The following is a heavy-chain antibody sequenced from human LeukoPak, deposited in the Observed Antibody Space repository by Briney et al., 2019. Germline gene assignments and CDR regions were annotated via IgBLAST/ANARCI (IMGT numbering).Heavy chain of an antibody. CDR1: GYSFTNFD. CDR2: MNPNSGNK. CDR3: ARGPQWRGDYYYMDV. Sequence: APVKVSCKASGYSFTNFDINWVRQPTGQGLEWMGWMNPNSGNKGYAQKFQGRVTITMNTSISTAYMELSSLRSEDRAVYYCARGPQWRGDYYYMDVWGRGTTVTVSS. J-gene: IGHJ6*03. V-gene: IGHV1-8*01. D-gene: IGHD6-19*01.